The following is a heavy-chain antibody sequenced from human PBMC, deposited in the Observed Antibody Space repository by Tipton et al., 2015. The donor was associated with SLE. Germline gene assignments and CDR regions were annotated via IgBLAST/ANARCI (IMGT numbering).Heavy chain of an antibody. J-gene: IGHJ3*02. CDR3: ARYGDDYGDNAHALET. Sequence: TLSLTCSVAGLSMTTRPWWTWVRQPPGKGLEWVGEVHHTGGNNYNPSLRSRVTISMDTSKSQFSLTLKSVTAADTAVYYCARYGDDYGDNAHALETWGQGTLVIVSA. CDR2: VHHTGGN. CDR1: GLSMTTRPW. D-gene: IGHD4-17*01. V-gene: IGHV4-4*02.